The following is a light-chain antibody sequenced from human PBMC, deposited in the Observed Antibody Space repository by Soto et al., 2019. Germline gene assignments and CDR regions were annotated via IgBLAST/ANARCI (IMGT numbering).Light chain of an antibody. CDR1: QSISGW. V-gene: IGKV1-5*01. CDR2: DAS. J-gene: IGKJ2*01. CDR3: QQYNSYAVNA. Sequence: DIQMTQSPYTLSPSVGDRVSITCRASQSISGWLAWYQQKPGKAPELLIYDASSLESGVPSRFSGSGSGTEFSLTLRRLQPADFETCYCQQYNSYAVNAFGQGTKLEIK.